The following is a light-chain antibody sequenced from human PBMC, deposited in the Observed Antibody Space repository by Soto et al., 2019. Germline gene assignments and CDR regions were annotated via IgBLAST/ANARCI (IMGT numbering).Light chain of an antibody. CDR2: KAS. J-gene: IGKJ1*01. CDR1: QSISSW. V-gene: IGKV1-5*03. Sequence: DIQMTQSPSTLSASVGDRVTITCRASQSISSWWAWYQQKPGKAPKLLIYKASSLASGVPSRFSGSGSGTEFTLTISSLQPDDFATYYCQQYNSYPWTFGQGTKVESK. CDR3: QQYNSYPWT.